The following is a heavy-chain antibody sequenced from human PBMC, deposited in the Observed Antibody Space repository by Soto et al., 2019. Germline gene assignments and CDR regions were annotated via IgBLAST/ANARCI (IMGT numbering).Heavy chain of an antibody. CDR3: ARFKLYYYGSGSYYPDNYFDY. J-gene: IGHJ4*02. CDR2: ISAYNGNT. D-gene: IGHD3-10*01. CDR1: GYTFTSYG. V-gene: IGHV1-18*01. Sequence: ASVKVSCKASGYTFTSYGISWVRQAPGQGLEWMGWISAYNGNTNYAQKLQGRVTMTTDTSTSTAYTELRSLRSDDTAVYYCARFKLYYYGSGSYYPDNYFDYWGQGTLATVSS.